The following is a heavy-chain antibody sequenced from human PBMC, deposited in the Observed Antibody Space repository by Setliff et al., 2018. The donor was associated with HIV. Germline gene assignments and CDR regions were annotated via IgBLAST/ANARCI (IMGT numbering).Heavy chain of an antibody. CDR1: GFTFSRSS. Sequence: PGGSLRLSCAASGFTFSRSSMNWVRQAPGKGLEWVSYIGGTTTTIIYADSVKGRFTISRDNAKNSLYLQMNSLRAEDTAVYYCARINSASLSKALDYWGQGTPVTVSS. D-gene: IGHD1-26*01. CDR2: IGGTTTTI. V-gene: IGHV3-48*01. J-gene: IGHJ4*02. CDR3: ARINSASLSKALDY.